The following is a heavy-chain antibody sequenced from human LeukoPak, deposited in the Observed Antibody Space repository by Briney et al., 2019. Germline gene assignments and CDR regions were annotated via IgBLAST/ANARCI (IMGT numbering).Heavy chain of an antibody. J-gene: IGHJ6*02. CDR1: GGSISSYY. V-gene: IGHV4-4*07. Sequence: SETLSLTCTVSGGSISSYYWSWIRQPAGKGLEWIGRIYTSGSTNYNPSLKSRVTMSVDTSKNQFSLKLSSVTAADTAVYYCARDGGGTTGTTPRPKYYYYGMDVWGQGTTVTISS. CDR2: IYTSGST. D-gene: IGHD1-1*01. CDR3: ARDGGGTTGTTPRPKYYYYGMDV.